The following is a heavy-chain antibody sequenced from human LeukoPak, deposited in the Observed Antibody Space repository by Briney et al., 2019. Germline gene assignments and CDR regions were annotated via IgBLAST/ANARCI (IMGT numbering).Heavy chain of an antibody. CDR2: INSDGSEG. D-gene: IGHD3-22*01. J-gene: IGHJ4*02. Sequence: GGSLRLSCAVSGFTFSGFWMSWSRQAPGKGLEWVASINSDGSEGYYADVVKGRFTISRDNAKNSLYLQMNSLRAEDTAVYYCARDPVTYYYDSSGYYYPFDYWGQGTLVTVSS. CDR3: ARDPVTYYYDSSGYYYPFDY. V-gene: IGHV3-7*01. CDR1: GFTFSGFW.